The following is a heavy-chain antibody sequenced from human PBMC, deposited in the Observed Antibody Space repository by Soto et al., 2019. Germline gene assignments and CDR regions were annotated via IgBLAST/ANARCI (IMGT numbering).Heavy chain of an antibody. D-gene: IGHD5-12*01. CDR2: IYFSGST. Sequence: SETLSLTCTVSGGSISSYYWSWIRQPPGKGLEWIGYIYFSGSTNYNPSLKSRVTLSVDTSKNQFSLKLSSVTAADTAVYYCARENSGYDSFFDYWGQGTLVTVSS. CDR1: GGSISSYY. V-gene: IGHV4-59*01. J-gene: IGHJ4*02. CDR3: ARENSGYDSFFDY.